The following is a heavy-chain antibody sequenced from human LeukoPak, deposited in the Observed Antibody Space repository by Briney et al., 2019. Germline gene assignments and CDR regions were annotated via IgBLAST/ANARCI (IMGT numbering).Heavy chain of an antibody. V-gene: IGHV3-48*01. D-gene: IGHD2-2*02. J-gene: IGHJ6*03. CDR1: GFTFSSYS. CDR2: ISSSSSTI. CDR3: ARAGYCSSTSCYTGWVYYYYMDV. Sequence: GGSLRLSCAASGFTFSSYSMNWVRQAPGKGLEWVSYISSSSSTIYYADSVKGRFTIPRDNAKNSLYLQMNSLRAEDTAVYYCARAGYCSSTSCYTGWVYYYYMDVWGKGTTVTVSS.